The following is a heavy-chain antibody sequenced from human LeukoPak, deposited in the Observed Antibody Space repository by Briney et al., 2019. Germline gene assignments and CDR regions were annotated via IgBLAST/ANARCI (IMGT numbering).Heavy chain of an antibody. CDR1: GGSVYNSNYY. D-gene: IGHD2-15*01. J-gene: IGHJ6*03. Sequence: SETLSLTCTVSGGSVYNSNYYWGWIRQPPGKGLEWIGEINHSGSTNYNPSLKSRVTISVDTSKNQFSLKLSSVTAADTAVYDCARGRRVRGPYYYYMDVWGKGTTVTVSS. V-gene: IGHV4-39*07. CDR2: INHSGST. CDR3: ARGRRVRGPYYYYMDV.